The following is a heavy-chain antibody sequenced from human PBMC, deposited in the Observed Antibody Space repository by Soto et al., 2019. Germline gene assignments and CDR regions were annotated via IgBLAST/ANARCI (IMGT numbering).Heavy chain of an antibody. V-gene: IGHV3-48*03. Sequence: EMQLVESGGGWVQPGGSLRLSCAAAGFTFTSHEMNWVRQAPGKGPEWLSYINGGGSSIYYADSVKGRFTISRDNAKNSLSLQMNNLRGADSAVYYCARDYVMSSSWPSYYYYGMDVWGQGTTVTVSS. CDR1: GFTFTSHE. D-gene: IGHD6-13*01. CDR3: ARDYVMSSSWPSYYYYGMDV. J-gene: IGHJ6*02. CDR2: INGGGSSI.